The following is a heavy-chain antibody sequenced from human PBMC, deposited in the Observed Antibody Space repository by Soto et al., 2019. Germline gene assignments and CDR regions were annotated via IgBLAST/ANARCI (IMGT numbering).Heavy chain of an antibody. J-gene: IGHJ6*02. Sequence: SVKVSCKASGYTFMSYDFNWVRQATGQGLEWMGWMNPNTGNTGYAQKFQGRVTMTRDTSISTAYMELSSLRSEDTAVYYCARQWELSGYYYGMDVWGQGTTVTVSS. CDR2: MNPNTGNT. CDR3: ARQWELSGYYYGMDV. V-gene: IGHV1-8*01. CDR1: GYTFMSYD. D-gene: IGHD1-26*01.